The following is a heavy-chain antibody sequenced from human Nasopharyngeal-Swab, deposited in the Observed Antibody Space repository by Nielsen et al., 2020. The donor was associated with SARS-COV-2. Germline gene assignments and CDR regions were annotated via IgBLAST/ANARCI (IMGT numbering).Heavy chain of an antibody. D-gene: IGHD3-3*01. CDR1: GYTFTSYY. J-gene: IGHJ6*02. Sequence: ASVKVSCKASGYTFTSYYMHWVRQAPGQGLEWMGIINPSGGSTSYAQKFQGRVTMTRDTSTSTVYMELSSLRSEDTAVYYCVSSRYEVTIFGVVYYGMDVWGQGTTVTVSS. CDR2: INPSGGST. CDR3: VSSRYEVTIFGVVYYGMDV. V-gene: IGHV1-46*01.